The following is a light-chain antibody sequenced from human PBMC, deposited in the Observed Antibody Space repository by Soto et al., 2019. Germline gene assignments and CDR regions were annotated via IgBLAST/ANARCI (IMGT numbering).Light chain of an antibody. CDR1: RSDIGDSNF. Sequence: QSALTQPASVSGSPGQSVTISCTGPRSDIGDSNFISWYQQSPGKAPRLLIYEVNNRPSGVSRRFSGSKAGNTASLTISGLLEDDEADYFCASFRGGTILAFGSGTKVTVL. V-gene: IGLV2-14*01. CDR2: EVN. CDR3: ASFRGGTILA. J-gene: IGLJ1*01.